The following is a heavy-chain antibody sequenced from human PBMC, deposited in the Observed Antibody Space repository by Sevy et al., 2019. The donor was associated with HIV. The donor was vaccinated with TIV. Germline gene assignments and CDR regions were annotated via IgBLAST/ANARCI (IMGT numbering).Heavy chain of an antibody. J-gene: IGHJ4*02. CDR1: GFTFSSYS. D-gene: IGHD3-22*01. Sequence: GGSLRLSCAASGFTFSSYSMNWVRQAPGKGLEWVSYISSSSSTIYYADSVKGRFTISRDNAKNSLYLHMNSLRDEDTAVYYCARVGDYYYDSSGEDDYWGQGTLVTVSS. V-gene: IGHV3-48*02. CDR3: ARVGDYYYDSSGEDDY. CDR2: ISSSSSTI.